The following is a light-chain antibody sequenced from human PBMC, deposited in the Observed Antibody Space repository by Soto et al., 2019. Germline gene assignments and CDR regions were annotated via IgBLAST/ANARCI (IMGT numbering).Light chain of an antibody. CDR3: QQSHTTPFT. CDR2: VVS. CDR1: QSISTY. J-gene: IGKJ5*01. Sequence: DIHLTHSPSSLSSSVLYRVTITCLASQSISTYLNWYQQKPGKAPKLLIYVVSNLQSGVPSRFSGSGSGTDFTLTISSLQPEDFATYYCQQSHTTPFTFGQGTRLEIK. V-gene: IGKV1-39*01.